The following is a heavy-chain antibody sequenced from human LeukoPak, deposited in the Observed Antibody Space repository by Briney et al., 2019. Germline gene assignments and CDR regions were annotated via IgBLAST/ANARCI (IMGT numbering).Heavy chain of an antibody. V-gene: IGHV3-64*01. D-gene: IGHD3-9*01. CDR2: ISSNGGST. CDR3: ARDLGILTGYLDY. Sequence: GGALRLCCAASGFPFRSYAMHWLRPAPGKGVEYVSSISSNGGSTYYANSVKGRFTISRDNSKNTLYLQMGSLRAEDMAVYYCARDLGILTGYLDYWGQGTLVTVSS. J-gene: IGHJ4*02. CDR1: GFPFRSYA.